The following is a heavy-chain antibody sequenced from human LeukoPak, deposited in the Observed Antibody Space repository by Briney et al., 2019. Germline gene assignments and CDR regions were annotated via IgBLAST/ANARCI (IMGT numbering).Heavy chain of an antibody. J-gene: IGHJ4*02. Sequence: GSLRLSCAASGFTFSAYSMNWVRQPPGKGLEWIGEINHSGSTNYNPSLKSRVTISVDTSKNQFSLKLSSVTAADTAVYYCAYGYKLGNFDYWGQGTLVTVSS. CDR2: INHSGST. V-gene: IGHV4-34*08. CDR1: GFTFSAYS. CDR3: AYGYKLGNFDY. D-gene: IGHD5-18*01.